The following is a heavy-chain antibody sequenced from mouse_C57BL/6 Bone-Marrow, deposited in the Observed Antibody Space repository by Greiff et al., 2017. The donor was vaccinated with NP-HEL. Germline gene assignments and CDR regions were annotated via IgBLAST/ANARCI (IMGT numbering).Heavy chain of an antibody. D-gene: IGHD2-2*01. J-gene: IGHJ2*01. CDR1: GYSFTGYY. CDR2: INPSTGGT. CDR3: ARLGGYPYFDY. V-gene: IGHV1-42*01. Sequence: EVKLQQSGPELVKPGASVKISCKASGYSFTGYYMNWVKQSPEKSLEWIGEINPSTGGTTYNQKFKAKATLTVDKSSSTAYMQLKSLTSEDSAVYYCARLGGYPYFDYWGQGTTLTVSS.